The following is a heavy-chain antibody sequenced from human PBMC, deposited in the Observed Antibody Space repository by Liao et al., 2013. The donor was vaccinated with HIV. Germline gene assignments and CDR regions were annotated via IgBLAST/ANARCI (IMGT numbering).Heavy chain of an antibody. Sequence: QLQLQESGSGLVKPSQTLSLTCAVSGGSISSGGYSWSWIRQPPGKGLEWIGYIYHSGSTYYNPSLRSRVTISLDTSKNQFSLKLSSVTAADTAVYYCARVDQYYDYWRGYENWFDPWGQGTLVTVSS. V-gene: IGHV4-30-2*01. CDR3: ARVDQYYDYWRGYENWFDP. D-gene: IGHD3-3*01. CDR2: IYHSGST. CDR1: GGSISSGGYS. J-gene: IGHJ5*02.